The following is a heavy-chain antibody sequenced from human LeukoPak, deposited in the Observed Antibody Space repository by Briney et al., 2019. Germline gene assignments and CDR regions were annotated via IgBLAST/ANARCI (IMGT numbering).Heavy chain of an antibody. J-gene: IGHJ4*01. V-gene: IGHV3-74*01. D-gene: IGHD2-15*01. CDR3: ARDLFGSVVAAIN. CDR1: GFTFSSYW. CDR2: IKSDGSVT. Sequence: GGALRLSCAASGFTFSSYWMHWVRQAPGEGLVWVSRIKSDGSVTWYADSVKGRFTISRDNAKNMLYLQMNSLRDEDTAVYYCARDLFGSVVAAINWGPRTLVTVSS.